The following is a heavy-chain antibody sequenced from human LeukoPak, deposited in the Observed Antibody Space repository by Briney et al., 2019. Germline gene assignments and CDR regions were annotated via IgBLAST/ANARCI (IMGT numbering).Heavy chain of an antibody. Sequence: GGSLRLSCAASGFTFSSYAMHWVRQAPGKGLEWVAVISYDGSNKYYADSVKGRFTISRDNSKNTLYLQMNSLRAEDTAVYYCARDLDSSSLDYWGQGTLVTVSS. V-gene: IGHV3-30-3*01. CDR2: ISYDGSNK. CDR1: GFTFSSYA. D-gene: IGHD6-6*01. CDR3: ARDLDSSSLDY. J-gene: IGHJ4*02.